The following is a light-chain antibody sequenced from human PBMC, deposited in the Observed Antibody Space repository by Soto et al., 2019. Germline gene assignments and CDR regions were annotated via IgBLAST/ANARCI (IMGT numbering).Light chain of an antibody. Sequence: QSVLTQPPSASGTPGQRVTISCSGSSSNIGSKTVNWYQQLPGTAPKILIYSNNQRPSGVPDRFSGSKSDTSASLAISGLQSEDEADYYCAAWDDSLNGWVFGGGTKVTVL. CDR3: AAWDDSLNGWV. CDR2: SNN. V-gene: IGLV1-44*01. CDR1: SSNIGSKT. J-gene: IGLJ3*02.